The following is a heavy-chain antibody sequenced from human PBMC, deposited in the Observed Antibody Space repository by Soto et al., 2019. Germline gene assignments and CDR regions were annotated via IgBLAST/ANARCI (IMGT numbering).Heavy chain of an antibody. D-gene: IGHD2-15*01. V-gene: IGHV4-34*01. J-gene: IGHJ4*02. Sequence: SETLSLTCAVYGGSFSGYYWSWIRQPPGKGLEWIGEINHSGSTNYNPSLKSRVTISVDTSKNQFSLKLSSVTAADTAVYYCARRRANCSGGSCYSLFDYWGQGTLVT. CDR1: GGSFSGYY. CDR3: ARRRANCSGGSCYSLFDY. CDR2: INHSGST.